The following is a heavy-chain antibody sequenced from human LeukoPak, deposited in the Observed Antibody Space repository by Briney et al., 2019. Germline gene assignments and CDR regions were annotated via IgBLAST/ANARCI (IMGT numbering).Heavy chain of an antibody. J-gene: IGHJ5*02. D-gene: IGHD3-3*01. V-gene: IGHV3-21*01. CDR1: GFTFSSYS. CDR3: ARAGAYYDFWSGGFWFDP. CDR2: ISSSSSYI. Sequence: GGSLRLSCAASGFTFSSYSMNWVRQAPGKGLEWVSPISSSSSYIYYADSVKGRFTISRDNAKNSLYLQMNSLRAEDTAVYYCARAGAYYDFWSGGFWFDPWGQGTLVTVSS.